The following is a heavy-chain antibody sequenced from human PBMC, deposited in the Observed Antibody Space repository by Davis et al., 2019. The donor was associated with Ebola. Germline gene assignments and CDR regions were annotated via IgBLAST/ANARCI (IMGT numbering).Heavy chain of an antibody. CDR3: AKDEEWLGTYFDY. CDR1: GFTFSSYA. V-gene: IGHV3-23*01. CDR2: ISGSGGST. D-gene: IGHD6-19*01. Sequence: PGGSLRLSCAASGFTFSSYAMSWVRQAPGKGLEWVSAISGSGGSTYYADSVKGRLTISRDNSKNTLYLQMNSLRAEDTAVYYCAKDEEWLGTYFDYWGQGTLVTVSS. J-gene: IGHJ4*02.